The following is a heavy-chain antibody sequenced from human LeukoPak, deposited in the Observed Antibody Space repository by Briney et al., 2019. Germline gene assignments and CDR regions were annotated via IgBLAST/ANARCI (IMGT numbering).Heavy chain of an antibody. D-gene: IGHD2-2*01. CDR1: GFTFNSYG. J-gene: IGHJ6*03. CDR2: IWYDGSNK. CDR3: AKGLYCSSTSCYFENYYYYYMDV. Sequence: GGALRISCAASGFTFNSYGMHWVRQAPGKGLEWVAVIWYDGSNKKYADFVKGRFTISRDNSKNTLYLQMNSLRAEDTAVYYCAKGLYCSSTSCYFENYYYYYMDVWGKGTTVTVSS. V-gene: IGHV3-33*06.